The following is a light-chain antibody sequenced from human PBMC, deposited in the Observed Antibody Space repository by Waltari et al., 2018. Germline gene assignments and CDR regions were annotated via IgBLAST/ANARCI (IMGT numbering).Light chain of an antibody. J-gene: IGLJ1*01. V-gene: IGLV2-14*03. Sequence: QSALTQPASVSGSPGQSITISCAGTSSAVGGYNYVSWYQQHPGKAPRLIIYDVSNRPSGVSNHFSGSKSGNSASLTISGLQAEDEADYYCTSYTTSDSYVFGTGTKVTVL. CDR2: DVS. CDR3: TSYTTSDSYV. CDR1: SSAVGGYNY.